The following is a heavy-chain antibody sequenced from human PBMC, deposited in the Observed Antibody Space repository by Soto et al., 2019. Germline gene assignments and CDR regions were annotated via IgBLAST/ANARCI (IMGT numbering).Heavy chain of an antibody. J-gene: IGHJ4*02. Sequence: GGSLRLSCAASGFTFSSYEMNWVRQAPGKGLEWVSYISSSGRTIYYADSVKGRFAISRDNAKNSLFLQMNSLRADDSAIYYCARVISGPIDYWGQGTLVTVSS. CDR2: ISSSGRTI. V-gene: IGHV3-48*03. CDR3: ARVISGPIDY. CDR1: GFTFSSYE. D-gene: IGHD2-21*01.